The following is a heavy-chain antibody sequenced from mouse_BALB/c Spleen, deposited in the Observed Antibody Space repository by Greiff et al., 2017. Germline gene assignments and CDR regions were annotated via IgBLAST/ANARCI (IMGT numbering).Heavy chain of an antibody. CDR1: GYTFTDYN. D-gene: IGHD5-1-1*01. V-gene: IGHV1-18*01. CDR3: ARYTSRYAMDY. CDR2: INPNNGGT. Sequence: EVKLMESGPELVKPGASVKIPCKASGYTFTDYNMDWVKQSHGKSLELIGDINPNNGGTIYNQKFKGKATLTVDKSSSTAYMELRSLTSEDTAVYYCARYTSRYAMDYWGQGTSVTVSS. J-gene: IGHJ4*01.